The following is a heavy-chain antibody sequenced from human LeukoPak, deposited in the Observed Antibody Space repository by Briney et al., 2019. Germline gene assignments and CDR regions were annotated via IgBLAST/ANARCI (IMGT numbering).Heavy chain of an antibody. Sequence: GESLKISCKGSGYSFTTYWITWVRQMPGKGLEWMGRIDPSDSYTSYSPSFQGHVAISADKSISTAYLQWSSLKASDTAMYYCARHSLGYCSSTSCSNMDVWGQGTTVTVSS. CDR3: ARHSLGYCSSTSCSNMDV. J-gene: IGHJ6*02. CDR1: GYSFTTYW. V-gene: IGHV5-10-1*01. D-gene: IGHD2-2*01. CDR2: IDPSDSYT.